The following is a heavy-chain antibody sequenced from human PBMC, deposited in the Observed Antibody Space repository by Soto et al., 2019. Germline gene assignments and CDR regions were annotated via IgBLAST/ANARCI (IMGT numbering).Heavy chain of an antibody. J-gene: IGHJ4*02. CDR3: SRAGTRQRELGY. D-gene: IGHD2-2*01. V-gene: IGHV4-31*03. CDR2: IYDSGST. Sequence: QVQLQESGPGLVKPSQTLSLTCTVSGGSISSGGYYWSWIRQHPGKGLEWIGYIYDSGSTYYNPSLKSRVTIAVETSKTQFSLKLSSVTAADTAVYYCSRAGTRQRELGYWGQGTLVTVSS. CDR1: GGSISSGGYY.